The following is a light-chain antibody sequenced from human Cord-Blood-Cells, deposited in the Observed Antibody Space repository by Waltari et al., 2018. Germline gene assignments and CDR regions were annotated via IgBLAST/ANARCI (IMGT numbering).Light chain of an antibody. CDR1: QSVLYSSNNKNY. CDR2: WAS. CDR3: QQYYSTPRT. J-gene: IGKJ1*01. Sequence: DIVMTQSPDSLAGSLGGRAPINSKSSQSVLYSSNNKNYLAWYQQKPGQPPKLLIYWASTRESGVPDRFSGSGSGTDFTLTISSLQAEDVAVYYCQQYYSTPRTFGQGTKVEIK. V-gene: IGKV4-1*01.